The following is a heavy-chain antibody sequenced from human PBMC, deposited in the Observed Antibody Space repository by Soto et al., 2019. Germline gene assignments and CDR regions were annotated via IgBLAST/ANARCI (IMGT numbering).Heavy chain of an antibody. Sequence: EVQLVESGGGAVQPGGSLRLSCAASGFSFSQYWLSWVRQAPGKGPEWVAKINQDGDDKKYVDSVKGRFTISRDNAKNSLYLQMNCLRAEDTAVYYCTRLYEDSWGQGTLVTVSS. CDR3: TRLYEDS. CDR1: GFSFSQYW. V-gene: IGHV3-7*03. J-gene: IGHJ4*02. CDR2: INQDGDDK. D-gene: IGHD3-16*01.